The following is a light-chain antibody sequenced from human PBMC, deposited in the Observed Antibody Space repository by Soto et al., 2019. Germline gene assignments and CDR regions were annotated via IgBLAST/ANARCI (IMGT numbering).Light chain of an antibody. Sequence: EIVLTQSPATLSLSPGERATLSCRASQSVSSYLAWYQQKPGQAPRLLIYDASNRATGIPARFSGSGSGTDFTLTISSLEPEDFAVYYCQQRSNWPGYTFGQGTKWIS. CDR1: QSVSSY. CDR2: DAS. V-gene: IGKV3-11*01. CDR3: QQRSNWPGYT. J-gene: IGKJ2*01.